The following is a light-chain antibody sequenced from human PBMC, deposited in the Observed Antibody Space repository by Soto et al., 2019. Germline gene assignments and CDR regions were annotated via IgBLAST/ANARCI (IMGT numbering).Light chain of an antibody. V-gene: IGKV3-20*01. CDR1: QSVTSSY. Sequence: EIVLTQSPGTLSLSPGERATLSCRASQSVTSSYLAWYQQKPGQAPRLLIYGVSSRATGIQDRFSGSGSGTDLNLTISRLEPEDFAVYYCQQYGSSPLTFGGGTKVEIK. J-gene: IGKJ4*01. CDR3: QQYGSSPLT. CDR2: GVS.